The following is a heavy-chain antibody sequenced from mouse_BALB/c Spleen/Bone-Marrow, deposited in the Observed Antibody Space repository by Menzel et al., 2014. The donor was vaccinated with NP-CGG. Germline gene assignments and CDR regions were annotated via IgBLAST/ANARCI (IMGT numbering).Heavy chain of an antibody. D-gene: IGHD2-10*02. J-gene: IGHJ2*01. CDR1: GFTFSNYW. CDR3: TRRGYGNDY. V-gene: IGHV6-6*02. CDR2: IRLKSNNYAT. Sequence: EVQLQQSGGGLVQPGGSMKLSCVASGFTFSNYWMNWVRQSPEKGLEWVAEIRLKSNNYATHYAESVKGRFTISRDDSKSSVYQQMNNLRAEDTGIYYCTRRGYGNDYWGQGTTLTVSS.